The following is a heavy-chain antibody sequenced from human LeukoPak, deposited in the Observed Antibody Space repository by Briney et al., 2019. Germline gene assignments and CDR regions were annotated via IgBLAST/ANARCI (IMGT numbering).Heavy chain of an antibody. CDR3: AKDQGYDILTGYSLFDC. V-gene: IGHV3-23*01. CDR2: ISGSGGST. D-gene: IGHD3-9*01. Sequence: GGSLRLSCAASGFTFSSYAMSGVREAPGKGGEGGSDISGSGGSTYYADSVKGRFTISRDNSKNTLYLQMNSLRAEDTAVYYCAKDQGYDILTGYSLFDCWGQGTLVTVSS. CDR1: GFTFSSYA. J-gene: IGHJ4*02.